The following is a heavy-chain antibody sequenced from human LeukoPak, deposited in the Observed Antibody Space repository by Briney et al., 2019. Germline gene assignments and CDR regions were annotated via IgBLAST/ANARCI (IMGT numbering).Heavy chain of an antibody. D-gene: IGHD6-19*01. Sequence: PSETLSLTCAVYGGSFSGYYWSWIRQPPGKGLEWIGEINHSGSTNYNPSLKSRVTISVDTSKNQFSLKLSSVTAADTAVYYCARGPGYSSGWYGDYWGQGTLVTVSS. CDR3: ARGPGYSSGWYGDY. J-gene: IGHJ4*02. CDR1: GGSFSGYY. V-gene: IGHV4-34*01. CDR2: INHSGST.